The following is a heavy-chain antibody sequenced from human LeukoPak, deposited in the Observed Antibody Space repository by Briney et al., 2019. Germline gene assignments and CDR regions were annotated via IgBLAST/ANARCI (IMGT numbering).Heavy chain of an antibody. D-gene: IGHD6-19*01. V-gene: IGHV3-53*04. J-gene: IGHJ4*02. CDR2: VYSGGSI. CDR1: GFTVSSSY. Sequence: GGSLRLSCAASGFTVSSSYMSWVRQAPGKGLEWVSIVYSGGSIYYADSVKGRFTTSRHNSNNTLALQMNSLRTEDTAMYYCARSYNSAWLDYWGQGTLVTVSS. CDR3: ARSYNSAWLDY.